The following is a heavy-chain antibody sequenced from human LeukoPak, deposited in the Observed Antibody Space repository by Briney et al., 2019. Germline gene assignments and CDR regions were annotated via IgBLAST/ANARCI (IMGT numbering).Heavy chain of an antibody. D-gene: IGHD3-10*01. CDR3: AREANYYGSGSYFEGTFDH. J-gene: IGHJ4*02. Sequence: SETLSLTCTVSGGSISSSSYYWGWIRQPPGKGLEWIGRIYYSGSTYYNPSLKSRVTISVDTSKNQFSLKLSSVTAADTAVYYCAREANYYGSGSYFEGTFDHWGQGSLVIVSS. V-gene: IGHV4-39*07. CDR1: GGSISSSSYY. CDR2: IYYSGST.